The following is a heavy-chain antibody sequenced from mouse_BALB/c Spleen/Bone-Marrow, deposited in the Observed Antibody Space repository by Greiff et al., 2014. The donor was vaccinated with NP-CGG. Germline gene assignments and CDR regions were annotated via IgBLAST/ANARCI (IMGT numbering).Heavy chain of an antibody. CDR1: GFTFSSYT. V-gene: IGHV5-12-2*01. CDR3: AGGGYYFDY. CDR2: ISNGGGST. J-gene: IGHJ2*02. Sequence: EVQLVESGGGLVQPGGSLKLSCAASGFTFSSYTMSWVRQTPEKRLEWVAYISNGGGSTYYPDTVKGRFTISRDNAKNTLYLQMSSLKSEVSAMYYCAGGGYYFDYWGQGTSLTVSS.